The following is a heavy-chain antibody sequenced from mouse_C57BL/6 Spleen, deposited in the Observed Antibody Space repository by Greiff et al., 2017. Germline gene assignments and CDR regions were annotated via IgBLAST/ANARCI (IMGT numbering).Heavy chain of an antibody. J-gene: IGHJ1*03. V-gene: IGHV1-52*01. CDR2: IDPSDSET. CDR1: GYTFTSYW. Sequence: QVQLQQPGAELVRPGSSVKLSCKASGYTFTSYWMPWVKQRPIQGLEWIGNIDPSDSETHYNQKFKDKATLTVDKSSSTAYMQLSSLTSEDSAVYYCARSRDGDYVRYCDVWGTGTTVTVST. D-gene: IGHD2-13*01. CDR3: ARSRDGDYVRYCDV.